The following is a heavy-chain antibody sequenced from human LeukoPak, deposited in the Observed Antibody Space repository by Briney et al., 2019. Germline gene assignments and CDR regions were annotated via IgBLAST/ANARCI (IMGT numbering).Heavy chain of an antibody. CDR3: ARVSSSWYQDWYFDL. CDR1: GGSISSYY. Sequence: PSGTLSLTCTVSGGSISSYYWSWIRQPPGKGLEWIGYIYYSGSTNYNPSLKSRVTMSLDTSKNQFSLKLSSVTAADTAVYYCARVSSSWYQDWYFDLWGRGTLVTVSS. V-gene: IGHV4-59*12. D-gene: IGHD6-13*01. J-gene: IGHJ2*01. CDR2: IYYSGST.